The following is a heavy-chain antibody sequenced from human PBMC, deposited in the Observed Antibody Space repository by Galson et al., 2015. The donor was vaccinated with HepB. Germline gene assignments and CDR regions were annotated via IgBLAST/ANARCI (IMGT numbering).Heavy chain of an antibody. D-gene: IGHD4-17*01. CDR3: ARAYYGDYVFDY. V-gene: IGHV4-59*01. CDR1: GGSISSYY. Sequence: SETLSLTCTVSGGSISSYYWSWIRQPPGKGLEWIGYIYYSGSTDYNPSLKSRVTISVDTSKNQFSLKLSSVTAADTAVYYCARAYYGDYVFDYWGQGTLVTVSS. J-gene: IGHJ4*02. CDR2: IYYSGST.